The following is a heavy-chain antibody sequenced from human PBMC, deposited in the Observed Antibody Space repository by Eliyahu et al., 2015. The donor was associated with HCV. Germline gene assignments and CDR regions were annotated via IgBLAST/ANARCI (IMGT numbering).Heavy chain of an antibody. J-gene: IGHJ3*02. Sequence: VSYISSSSSTIYYADSVKGRFTISRDNAKNSLYLQMNSLRDEDTAVYYCGAGTGAFDIWGQGTMVTVSS. CDR2: ISSSSSTI. CDR3: GAGTGAFDI. V-gene: IGHV3-48*02. D-gene: IGHD6-19*01.